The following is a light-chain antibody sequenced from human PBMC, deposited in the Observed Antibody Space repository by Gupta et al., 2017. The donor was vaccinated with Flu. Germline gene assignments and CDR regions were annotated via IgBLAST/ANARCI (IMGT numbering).Light chain of an antibody. CDR3: QEFGRSAPGT. V-gene: IGKV3-20*01. J-gene: IGKJ1*01. CDR1: ETISSNY. Sequence: EVVLTQSPGTLSLSPGERATLSCRTSETISSNYVAWYQHKPGQAPRLLIHGSSNRATGIPDRFTGSGSGTDFTLTISSLEPEDFAVYYCQEFGRSAPGTFGLGTKV. CDR2: GSS.